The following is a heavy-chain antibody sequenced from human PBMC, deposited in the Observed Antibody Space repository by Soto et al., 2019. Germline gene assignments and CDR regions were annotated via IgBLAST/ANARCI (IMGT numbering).Heavy chain of an antibody. D-gene: IGHD3-22*01. CDR2: ISYDGSNK. Sequence: QVQLVESGGGVVQPGRSLRLSCAASGFTFSSYAMHWVRQAPGKGLEWEAVISYDGSNKYYADSVKGRFTISRDNSKNTLYLQMNSLRAEDTAVYYYAREGLAGYYDSSGQGYFDLWGRGTLVTVSS. CDR1: GFTFSSYA. V-gene: IGHV3-30-3*01. J-gene: IGHJ2*01. CDR3: AREGLAGYYDSSGQGYFDL.